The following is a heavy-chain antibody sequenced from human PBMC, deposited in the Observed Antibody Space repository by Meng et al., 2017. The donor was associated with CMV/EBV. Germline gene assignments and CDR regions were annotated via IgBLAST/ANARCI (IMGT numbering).Heavy chain of an antibody. V-gene: IGHV1-2*02. D-gene: IGHD6-19*01. Sequence: ASVKVSCKASGYTFTGYYMHWVRQAPGQGLEWMGWINPNSGGTNYAQKFQGRVTMTRDTSISTAYMELSRLRSDDTAVYYCARGGIAVAGTYDYWVQGTLVTVSS. CDR2: INPNSGGT. J-gene: IGHJ4*02. CDR1: GYTFTGYY. CDR3: ARGGIAVAGTYDY.